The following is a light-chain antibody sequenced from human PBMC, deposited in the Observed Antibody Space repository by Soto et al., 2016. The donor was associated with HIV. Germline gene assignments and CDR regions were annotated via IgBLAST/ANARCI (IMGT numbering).Light chain of an antibody. CDR2: GDS. CDR1: NIGSKS. CDR3: QVWDPNSDHVV. J-gene: IGLJ2*01. Sequence: SYELTQPPSVSVAPGQTARITCGGNNIGSKSVHWYQQKPGQAPVLVVYGDSDRPSGIPERFSGSNSGNTATLTISRAEAGDEADYYCQVWDPNSDHVVFGGGTKLTVL. V-gene: IGLV3-21*02.